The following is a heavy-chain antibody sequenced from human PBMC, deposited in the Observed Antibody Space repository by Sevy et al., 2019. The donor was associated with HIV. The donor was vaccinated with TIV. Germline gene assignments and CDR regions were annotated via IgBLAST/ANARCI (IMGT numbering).Heavy chain of an antibody. D-gene: IGHD2-2*01. Sequence: ASVKVSCKASGYTFTDYYIHWVRQAPGQGLEGMGWINPHIGGTNFAQKFQGRVTMTRDTSISTAYLDLSRLRSDDTAIYYCARGDSLVVPPATVDYWGQGTLVTVSS. CDR3: ARGDSLVVPPATVDY. V-gene: IGHV1-2*02. J-gene: IGHJ4*02. CDR2: INPHIGGT. CDR1: GYTFTDYY.